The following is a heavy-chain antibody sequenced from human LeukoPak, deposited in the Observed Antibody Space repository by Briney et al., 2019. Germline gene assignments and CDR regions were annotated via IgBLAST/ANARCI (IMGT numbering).Heavy chain of an antibody. CDR3: ARHRKYYYMDV. CDR1: GFTFSSYA. V-gene: IGHV4-38-2*01. J-gene: IGHJ6*03. CDR2: FSYSGSP. Sequence: GSLRLSCAASGFTFSSYAMSWVRQPPGKGLEWIGSFSYSGSPYYSPTLKSRVTISLDTSTNQFSLNLRSVTAADTAVYYCARHRKYYYMDVWGKGTTVTVSS.